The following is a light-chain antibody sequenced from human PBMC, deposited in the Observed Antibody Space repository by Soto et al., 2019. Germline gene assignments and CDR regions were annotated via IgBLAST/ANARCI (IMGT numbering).Light chain of an antibody. CDR2: XXT. Sequence: QSVLTQPASVSGSLGQSITISCTGTSRDVGGYNYVSWYQQHPGKAPKLLXXXXTXXPXGVSDRFSGSKSGNTASLTISGLQAEDEANYYCNSYTTLSNRVFGTGTKVTVL. CDR1: SRDVGGYNY. J-gene: IGLJ1*01. V-gene: IGLV2-14*01. CDR3: NSYTTLSNRV.